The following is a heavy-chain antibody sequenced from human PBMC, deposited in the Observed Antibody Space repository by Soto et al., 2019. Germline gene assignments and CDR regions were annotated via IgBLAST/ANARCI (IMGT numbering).Heavy chain of an antibody. Sequence: GESLKISCQASGDSFGNYWIGWVRQMPGKGLEWMAIINPGDSESRYSPSFQGQVTISADKSINTAYLQWSSLTASDTAIYYCARHDGTSNFDYWGQGTLVTVSS. J-gene: IGHJ4*02. V-gene: IGHV5-51*01. CDR1: GDSFGNYW. CDR3: ARHDGTSNFDY. CDR2: INPGDSES.